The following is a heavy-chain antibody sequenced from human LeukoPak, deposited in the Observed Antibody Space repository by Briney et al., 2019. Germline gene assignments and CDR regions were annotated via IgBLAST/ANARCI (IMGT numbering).Heavy chain of an antibody. D-gene: IGHD4-11*01. CDR3: AKDDYSNDWFDP. CDR2: IYSGGST. Sequence: GGSLRLSCAASGFTVSSNYMSWVRQAPGKGLEWVSVIYSGGSTYYADSVKGRFTISRDNSKNTLYLQMNSLRAEDTAVYYCAKDDYSNDWFDPWGQGTLVTVSS. CDR1: GFTVSSNY. V-gene: IGHV3-53*01. J-gene: IGHJ5*02.